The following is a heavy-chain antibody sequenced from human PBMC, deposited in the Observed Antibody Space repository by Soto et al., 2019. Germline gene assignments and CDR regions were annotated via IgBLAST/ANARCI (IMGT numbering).Heavy chain of an antibody. Sequence: QVQLVQSGAEGKKPGSSVKVSCKASGGTFNRYAISWVRQAPGQGLEWMGGIIPIFGRGKDAQRFQVRVTFTVDESTGKAYRERSSQKYEDTGVYYCARSSISLFGLLSIPPHSYSEMDGCCPGTIVTVSS. CDR1: GGTFNRYA. CDR2: IIPIFGRG. V-gene: IGHV1-69*01. J-gene: IGHJ6*02. D-gene: IGHD3-3*01. CDR3: ARSSISLFGLLSIPPHSYSEMDG.